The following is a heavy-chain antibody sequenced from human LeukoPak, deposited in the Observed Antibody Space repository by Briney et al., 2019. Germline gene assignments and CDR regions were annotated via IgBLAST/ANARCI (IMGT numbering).Heavy chain of an antibody. J-gene: IGHJ4*02. V-gene: IGHV3-33*01. D-gene: IGHD6-19*01. CDR1: GFTFREYG. Sequence: GGSLRLSCVASGFTFREYGFHWVRQAPGKGLEWVAVMWNDGITGKYADSVRGRFSVSRDNSKNTVYLQMDSLRADDTSVYYCARDGSGWSSDYWGQGTLVTASS. CDR2: MWNDGITG. CDR3: ARDGSGWSSDY.